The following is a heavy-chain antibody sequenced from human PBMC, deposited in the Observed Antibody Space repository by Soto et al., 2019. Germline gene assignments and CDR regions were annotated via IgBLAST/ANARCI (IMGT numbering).Heavy chain of an antibody. J-gene: IGHJ5*02. CDR1: GGSISSGDYY. V-gene: IGHV4-30-4*01. Sequence: QVQLQESGPGLVKPSQTLSLTCTVSGGSISSGDYYWSWIRQPPGKCLEWIGYINYSGSTYYNPSLKSRVTISVDTSKNQFSLKLSSVTAADTAVYYCAREEYGSGSYPPGWFDPWGQGTLVTVSS. CDR2: INYSGST. CDR3: AREEYGSGSYPPGWFDP. D-gene: IGHD3-10*01.